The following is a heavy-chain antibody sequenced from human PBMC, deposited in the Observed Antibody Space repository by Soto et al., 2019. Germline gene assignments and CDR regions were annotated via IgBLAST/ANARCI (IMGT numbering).Heavy chain of an antibody. D-gene: IGHD2-2*01. CDR3: ARSRVPAAMNY. V-gene: IGHV4-59*01. J-gene: IGHJ4*02. CDR1: GGSISSYY. CDR2: IYYSGST. Sequence: SETLSLTCTVSGGSISSYYWSWIRQPPGKGLEWIGYIYYSGSTNYDPSLKSRVTISVDTSKNQFSLKLSSVTAADTAVYYCARSRVPAAMNYWGQGTLVTVSS.